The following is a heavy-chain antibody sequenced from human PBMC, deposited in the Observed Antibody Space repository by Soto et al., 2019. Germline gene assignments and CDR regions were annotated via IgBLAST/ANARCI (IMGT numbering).Heavy chain of an antibody. D-gene: IGHD2-15*01. Sequence: GASVKVSCKASGVTFSSYTISWVRQAPGQGLEWMGRIIPILGIANYAQKFQGRVTITADKSTSTAYIELSSLRSEDTAVYYCARGVVAATYAFDIWGQAPMVTVSS. V-gene: IGHV1-69*02. CDR3: ARGVVAATYAFDI. J-gene: IGHJ3*02. CDR1: GVTFSSYT. CDR2: IIPILGIA.